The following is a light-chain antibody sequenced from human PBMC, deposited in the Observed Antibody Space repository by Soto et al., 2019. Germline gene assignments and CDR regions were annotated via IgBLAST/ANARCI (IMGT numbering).Light chain of an antibody. V-gene: IGLV1-44*01. CDR3: AAWDDSLTALL. J-gene: IGLJ2*01. CDR1: SSNIGSNA. CDR2: STN. Sequence: QSVLTQPPSASGTPGQRVTLSCSGSSSNIGSNAVNWYQQLPGTAPKLLMYSTNQRPSGVPDRCSGSKSGTSASLGISGLQSEDEAEYYGAAWDDSLTALLFGGGTKLTVL.